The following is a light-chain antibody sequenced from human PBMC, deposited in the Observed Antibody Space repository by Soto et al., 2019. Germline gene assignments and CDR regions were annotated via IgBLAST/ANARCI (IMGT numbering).Light chain of an antibody. J-gene: IGKJ1*01. CDR2: DAS. CDR1: QSISSL. Sequence: DIQMTQSPSTLSASVGDRVTITCRASQSISSLLAWYQQKPGKAPKLLIYDASSLESGVSSRFSGSGSGTEFTLTISSLQPDDFATYYCQQYNSYTWTFGQGTKVDI. V-gene: IGKV1-5*01. CDR3: QQYNSYTWT.